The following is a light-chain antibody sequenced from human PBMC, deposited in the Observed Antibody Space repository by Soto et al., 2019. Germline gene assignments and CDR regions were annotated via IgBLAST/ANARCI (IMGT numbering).Light chain of an antibody. J-gene: IGKJ1*01. Sequence: EIVLTQSPGTLSLSPGERAILSCRASQSITSSYLAWYQQKPGQAPRLLISGTISRATGIPDRFSGSGSGTDFTLTISRLEPEDFAVYYCQQYGSPLWTFGQGTKVDIK. CDR2: GTI. CDR3: QQYGSPLWT. CDR1: QSITSSY. V-gene: IGKV3-20*01.